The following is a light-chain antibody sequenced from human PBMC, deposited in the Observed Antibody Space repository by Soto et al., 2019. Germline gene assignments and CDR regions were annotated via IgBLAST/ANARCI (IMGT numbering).Light chain of an antibody. CDR1: SSDVGNYNY. V-gene: IGLV2-11*01. Sequence: QSVLTQPRSVSGSPGQSVTISCTGTSSDVGNYNYVSWYQQHPDKVPKLVIYDVSRRPSGVPDRFSGSRSGNTASLTISGLQAEDEADYYCCSYAGSYTYVFGTGTKVTVL. CDR3: CSYAGSYTYV. CDR2: DVS. J-gene: IGLJ1*01.